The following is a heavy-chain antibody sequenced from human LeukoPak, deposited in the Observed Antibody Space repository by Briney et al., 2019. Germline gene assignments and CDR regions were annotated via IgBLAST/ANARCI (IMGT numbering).Heavy chain of an antibody. CDR2: ISSSGSTK. CDR3: ARDLGGYSSSWPLGY. V-gene: IGHV3-11*04. D-gene: IGHD6-13*01. Sequence: GGSLRLSCAASGFTFSDYYMTWIRQAPGKGLEWVSYISSSGSTKYYTDSVKGRFTISRDNAKSSLYLQMNSLRAEDTAVYYCARDLGGYSSSWPLGYWGQGTLATVSS. J-gene: IGHJ4*02. CDR1: GFTFSDYY.